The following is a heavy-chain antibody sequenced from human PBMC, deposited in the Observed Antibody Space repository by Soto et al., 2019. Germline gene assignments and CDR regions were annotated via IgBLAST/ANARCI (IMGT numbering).Heavy chain of an antibody. Sequence: EVQVVESGGDLVQPGGSLRISCAASDFTFTTYWMSWVRQAPGTGLEWLACINQDGRETSYVDSLRGRFTISRDNAKKSRYLQMNSLTIEDTAIYYCTRDPAPLRYVGQTYGFVPWCRGTLVTVSS. D-gene: IGHD3-16*01. CDR3: TRDPAPLRYVGQTYGFVP. CDR2: INQDGRET. J-gene: IGHJ5*02. CDR1: DFTFTTYW. V-gene: IGHV3-7*01.